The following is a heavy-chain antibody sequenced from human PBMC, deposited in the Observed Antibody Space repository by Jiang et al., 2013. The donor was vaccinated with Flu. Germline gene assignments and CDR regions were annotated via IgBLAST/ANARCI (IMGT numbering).Heavy chain of an antibody. V-gene: IGHV1-46*01. CDR1: YY. Sequence: YYIHWVRQAPGQGLEWMGIINPSGVSTKSAQKFRDRVTITRDTSTSTVYMELSSLRSEDTAVYYCARGPSTVTRKSYYYYSMDVWGQGTTVTVSS. D-gene: IGHD2-2*01. CDR3: ARGPSTVTRKSYYYYSMDV. CDR2: INPSGVST. J-gene: IGHJ6*02.